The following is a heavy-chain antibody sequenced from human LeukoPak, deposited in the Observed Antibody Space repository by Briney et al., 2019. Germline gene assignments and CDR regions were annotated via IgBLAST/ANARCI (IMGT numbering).Heavy chain of an antibody. CDR2: INPSGGST. V-gene: IGHV1-46*01. CDR3: ARDAESRSWYDPDWFDP. Sequence: ASVKVSCKASGYTFTSYYMHWARQAPGQGLEWMGIINPSGGSTSYAQKFQGRVTMTRDTSTSTVYMELSSLRSEDTAVYYCARDAESRSWYDPDWFDPWGQGTLVTVSS. CDR1: GYTFTSYY. J-gene: IGHJ5*02. D-gene: IGHD6-13*01.